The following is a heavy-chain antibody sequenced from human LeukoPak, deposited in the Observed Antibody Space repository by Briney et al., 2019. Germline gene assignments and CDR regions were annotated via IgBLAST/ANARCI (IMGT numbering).Heavy chain of an antibody. D-gene: IGHD1-26*01. CDR2: IKQDGSVK. V-gene: IGHV3-7*01. CDR3: ARDVSGSLDY. J-gene: IGHJ4*02. Sequence: PGGSLRLSCAASGFTFNTYWMAWVRRAPGKWLEWVANIKQDGSVKNYVDSVKGRFTISRDDAKNSVYLQMNSLKTEDTAVYYCARDVSGSLDYGGKGTLVTVSA. CDR1: GFTFNTYW.